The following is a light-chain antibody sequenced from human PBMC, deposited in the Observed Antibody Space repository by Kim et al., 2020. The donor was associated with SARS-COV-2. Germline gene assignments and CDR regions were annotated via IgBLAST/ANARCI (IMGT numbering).Light chain of an antibody. CDR2: EVN. CDR1: NSDIGAYHH. J-gene: IGLJ3*02. V-gene: IGLV2-8*01. CDR3: SYQRV. Sequence: ASRPPVQSATSSGTGANSDIGAYHHCSWYEQPPGKAPKLMFYEVNKRPSGVPDRFSGSKSGNTASLTVSGLQAEDEADYYCSYQRVFGGGTQLTVL.